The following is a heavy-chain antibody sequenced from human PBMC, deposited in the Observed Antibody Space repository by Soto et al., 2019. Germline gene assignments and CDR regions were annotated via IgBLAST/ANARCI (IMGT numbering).Heavy chain of an antibody. CDR1: GGSISSSSYY. CDR3: ARQIYDSSGYSYAY. J-gene: IGHJ4*02. CDR2: IYSLGNT. Sequence: QLQLQESGPGLVKPSETLSLTCTVSGGSISSSSYYWGWIRQPPGQGLEWLGTIYSLGNTYYNPSVKSRVTISVDKSKSQLFLKLSSLTAPDTAVYYCARQIYDSSGYSYAYWGQGTLVTVSS. V-gene: IGHV4-39*01. D-gene: IGHD3-22*01.